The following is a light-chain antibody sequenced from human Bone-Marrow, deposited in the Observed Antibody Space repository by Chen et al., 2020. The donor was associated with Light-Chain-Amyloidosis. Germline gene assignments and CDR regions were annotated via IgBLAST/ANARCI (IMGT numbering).Light chain of an antibody. J-gene: IGLJ2*01. CDR3: QSADSSGTYEVI. Sequence: SCELPPPPSVSVSPGQTARITCSGDDLPTKYAYWYQQKPGQAPVLVIHRDTERPSGISERFSGSSSGTTATLTISGVQAEDEADYHCQSADSSGTYEVIFGGGTKLTVL. CDR1: DLPTKY. CDR2: RDT. V-gene: IGLV3-25*03.